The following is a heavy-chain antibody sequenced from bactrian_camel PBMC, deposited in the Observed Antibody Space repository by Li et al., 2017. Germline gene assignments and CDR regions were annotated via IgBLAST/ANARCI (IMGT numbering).Heavy chain of an antibody. CDR2: IDSNGDT. CDR1: SRYTSVLD. D-gene: IGHD2*01. V-gene: IGHV3S53*01. CDR3: ARHTAPYFIGSTCKGYRY. Sequence: HVQLVESGGDSVQPGGSLRLTCEASSRYTSVLDCMAWFRQAPGMEREGVAVIDSNGDTTYADSVKGRFIITRDKAKDLVYLQMNGLQPEDTGMYYCARHTAPYFIGSTCKGYRYWGQGTQVTVS. J-gene: IGHJ4*01.